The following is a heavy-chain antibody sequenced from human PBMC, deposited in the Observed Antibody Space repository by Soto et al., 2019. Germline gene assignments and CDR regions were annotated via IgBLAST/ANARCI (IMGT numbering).Heavy chain of an antibody. D-gene: IGHD3-3*01. CDR2: IIPSFDTP. Sequence: SVKVSCKASGGTFSNSVISWVRQAPGQGLEWVGGIIPSFDTPNYAQRLQGRVTIIADESTNTAYLELSSLRSEDTAVYYCARAPILVGVTMHEYYFDYWGQGTLVPVSS. V-gene: IGHV1-69*13. CDR3: ARAPILVGVTMHEYYFDY. CDR1: GGTFSNSV. J-gene: IGHJ4*02.